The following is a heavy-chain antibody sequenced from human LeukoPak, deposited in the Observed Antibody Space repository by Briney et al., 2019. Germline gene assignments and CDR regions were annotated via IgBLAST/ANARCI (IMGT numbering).Heavy chain of an antibody. J-gene: IGHJ6*03. D-gene: IGHD1-14*01. CDR3: ARDRGNQRGYYYYYMDV. CDR1: GFTFSSYG. CDR2: ISGSGGST. Sequence: PGGSLRLSCAASGFTFSSYGMSWVRQAPGKGLEWVSAISGSGGSTYYADSVKGRFTISRDNSKNTLYLQMNSLRAEDTAVYYCARDRGNQRGYYYYYMDVWGKGTTVTVSS. V-gene: IGHV3-23*01.